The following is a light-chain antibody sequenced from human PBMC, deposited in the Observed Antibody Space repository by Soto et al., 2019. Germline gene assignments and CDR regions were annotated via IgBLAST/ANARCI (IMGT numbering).Light chain of an antibody. J-gene: IGKJ1*01. CDR3: LQDYDYPRT. CDR2: AAS. CDR1: QGIRDE. Sequence: AIRMTQSPSSLSASGGERVTITCRASQGIRDELGWYQQKAGKAPNLLISAASRLQSGVPSRFSGRGSGTDFTLTISSLQPEDFATYYCLQDYDYPRTFGQGTKVDI. V-gene: IGKV1-6*01.